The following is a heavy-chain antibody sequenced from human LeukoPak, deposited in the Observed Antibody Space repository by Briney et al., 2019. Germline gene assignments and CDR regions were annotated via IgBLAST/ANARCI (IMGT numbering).Heavy chain of an antibody. CDR2: IYYSGST. V-gene: IGHV4-59*01. D-gene: IGHD3-22*01. Sequence: SETLSLTCTVSGGSISSYYWSWLRQPPGKGLEWIGYIYYSGSTNYNPSLKSRVTISVDTSKNQFSLKLSTVTAADTAVYYCAGYYDSSGYSDIEYFQHWGQGTLVTVSS. CDR1: GGSISSYY. J-gene: IGHJ1*01. CDR3: AGYYDSSGYSDIEYFQH.